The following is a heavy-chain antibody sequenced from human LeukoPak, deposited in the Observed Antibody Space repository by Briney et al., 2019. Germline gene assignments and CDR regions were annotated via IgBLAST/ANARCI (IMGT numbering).Heavy chain of an antibody. Sequence: GGSLRLSCTASGFTFGDYAMIWFRQAPGKGLEWVGFIRSKAYGGTTEYAASVKGRFTISRDDSKSIAYLQMNSLKTEDTAVYYCTRVWEDSSSWHFDYWGQGTLVTVSS. D-gene: IGHD6-13*01. J-gene: IGHJ4*02. CDR2: IRSKAYGGTT. V-gene: IGHV3-49*03. CDR3: TRVWEDSSSWHFDY. CDR1: GFTFGDYA.